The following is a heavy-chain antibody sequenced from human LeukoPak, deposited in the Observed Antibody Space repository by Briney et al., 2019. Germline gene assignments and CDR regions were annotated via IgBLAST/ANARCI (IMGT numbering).Heavy chain of an antibody. V-gene: IGHV4-39*01. CDR1: GGSISSSSYY. CDR2: IYYSGST. D-gene: IGHD6-6*01. J-gene: IGHJ4*02. Sequence: SETLSLTCAVSGGSISSSSYYWGWIRQPPGKGLEWIGSIYYSGSTDYNPSLKSRVTISVDTSKNQFSLKLSSVTAADTAVYYCASGGVLEYEFDYWGQGTLVTVSS. CDR3: ASGGVLEYEFDY.